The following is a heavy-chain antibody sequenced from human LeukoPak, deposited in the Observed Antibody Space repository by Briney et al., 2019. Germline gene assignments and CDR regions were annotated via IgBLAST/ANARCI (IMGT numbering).Heavy chain of an antibody. D-gene: IGHD3-10*01. CDR1: GGSISSGSYY. Sequence: KPSETLSLTCTVSGGSISSGSYYWSWIRQPAGKGLEWIGRIYTSGSTNYNPSLKSRVTISVDTSKNQFSLKLSSVTAADTAVYYCARESYYGLGSYYNPFDYWGQGTLVTVSS. J-gene: IGHJ4*02. CDR2: IYTSGST. V-gene: IGHV4-61*02. CDR3: ARESYYGLGSYYNPFDY.